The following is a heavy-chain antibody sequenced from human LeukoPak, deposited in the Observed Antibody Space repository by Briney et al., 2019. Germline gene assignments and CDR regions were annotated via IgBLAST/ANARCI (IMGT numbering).Heavy chain of an antibody. CDR1: GFTFNTDT. Sequence: GGSLRLSCAASGFTFNTDTMNWVRQAPGKGLERVAYISTSSSTIYYADSVKGRFTISRDNAKNSPYLQMHSLRDEDTAVYYCARGYLYFDYWGQGTLVTVSS. D-gene: IGHD2-2*01. CDR3: ARGYLYFDY. CDR2: ISTSSSTI. V-gene: IGHV3-48*02. J-gene: IGHJ4*02.